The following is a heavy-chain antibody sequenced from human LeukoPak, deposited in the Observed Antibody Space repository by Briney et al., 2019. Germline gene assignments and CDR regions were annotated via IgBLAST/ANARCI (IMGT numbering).Heavy chain of an antibody. CDR3: ARDMMNYYYYMDV. V-gene: IGHV1-2*02. CDR2: INPNSGGT. CDR1: GYTFTGYY. D-gene: IGHD3-16*01. Sequence: ASVKVSCKASGYTFTGYYMHWVRQAPGQGLEWMGWINPNSGGTNYAQKFQGRVTMTRDTPISTAYMELSRLRSDDTAVYYCARDMMNYYYYMDVWGKGTTVTVSS. J-gene: IGHJ6*03.